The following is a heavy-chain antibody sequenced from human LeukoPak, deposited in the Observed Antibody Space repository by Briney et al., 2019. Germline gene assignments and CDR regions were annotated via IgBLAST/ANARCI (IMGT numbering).Heavy chain of an antibody. D-gene: IGHD2-21*02. CDR2: INNYGYST. Sequence: GGSVPLLRAASGFPYSTYPLHWVGQAPGKGLEYVSAINNYGYSTYYAHSVKGRFTISRDNSKNTLYLQINSLRPEDPAVFSCERTNVVVSAPANFESWGQGAL. CDR1: GFPYSTYP. V-gene: IGHV3-64D*08. CDR3: ERTNVVVSAPANFES. J-gene: IGHJ4*02.